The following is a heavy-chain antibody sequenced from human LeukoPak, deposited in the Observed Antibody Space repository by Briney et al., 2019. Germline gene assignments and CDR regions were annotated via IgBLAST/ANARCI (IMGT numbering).Heavy chain of an antibody. CDR3: AKDMTFDSSGYGLDY. D-gene: IGHD3-22*01. CDR2: INPSGGRT. J-gene: IGHJ4*02. V-gene: IGHV3-23*01. CDR1: GFALSGYN. Sequence: PGGSLRLSCAASGFALSGYNMSWVRQAPGKGLEWVSDINPSGGRTYYADSVKGRFTNFRDNSKDTLYLQLNSLRAEDTAIYYCAKDMTFDSSGYGLDYWGQGTQVTVSS.